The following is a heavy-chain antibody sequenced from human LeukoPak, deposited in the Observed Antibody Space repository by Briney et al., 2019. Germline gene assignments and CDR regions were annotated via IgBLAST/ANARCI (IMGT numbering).Heavy chain of an antibody. Sequence: PSETLSLTCTVSGGSISSSSYYWGWIRQPPGKGLEWIGSIYYSGSTYYNPSLKSRVTISVDTSKNQFSLKLSSVTAADTAVYYCAKVAGYSYGYTDYWGQGTLVTVSS. J-gene: IGHJ4*02. CDR1: GGSISSSSYY. CDR3: AKVAGYSYGYTDY. CDR2: IYYSGST. D-gene: IGHD5-18*01. V-gene: IGHV4-39*01.